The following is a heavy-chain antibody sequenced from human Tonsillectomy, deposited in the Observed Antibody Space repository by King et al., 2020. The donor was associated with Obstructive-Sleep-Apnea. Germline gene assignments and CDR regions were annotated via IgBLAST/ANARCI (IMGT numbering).Heavy chain of an antibody. V-gene: IGHV3-7*04. Sequence: LVESGGGLVQPGGSLRLSCAASGFTFSSYWMSWVRQAPGKGLEWVANIKQDGSEKYYVDSVKGRFTISRDNAKNSLYLQMNSLRAEDTAGYYFARGSLGVRATDYYYDGMGVWGQGTTVTVSS. J-gene: IGHJ6*02. D-gene: IGHD1-26*01. CDR2: IKQDGSEK. CDR3: ARGSLGVRATDYYYDGMGV. CDR1: GFTFSSYW.